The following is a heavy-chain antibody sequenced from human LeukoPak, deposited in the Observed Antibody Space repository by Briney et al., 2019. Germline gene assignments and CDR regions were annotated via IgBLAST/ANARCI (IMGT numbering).Heavy chain of an antibody. CDR2: IYSSGGT. V-gene: IGHV4-30-4*01. J-gene: IGHJ4*02. Sequence: SETLSLTCAVSGVSISDEDYYWSWVRRPPGKGLEWIGYIYSSGGTYYDPSLKSRATISVDTSKNQFSLRLSSVTAADTAVYYCARVGSTWSYYFDFWGQGTLVPVSS. CDR3: ARVGSTWSYYFDF. D-gene: IGHD3-10*01. CDR1: GVSISDEDYY.